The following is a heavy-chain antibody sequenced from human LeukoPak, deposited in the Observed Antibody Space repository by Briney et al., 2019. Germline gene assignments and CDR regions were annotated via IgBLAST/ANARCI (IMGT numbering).Heavy chain of an antibody. J-gene: IGHJ4*02. CDR1: GYTFTSYD. CDR3: ARGSMPTYYDFWSGYPFDY. CDR2: MNPNSGNT. V-gene: IGHV1-8*03. Sequence: GASVKVSCKASGYTFTSYDINWVRQATGQGLEWMGWMNPNSGNTGYAQKFQGRVTITRNTSISTAYMELSSLRSEDTAVYYCARGSMPTYYDFWSGYPFDYWGQGTLVTVSS. D-gene: IGHD3-3*01.